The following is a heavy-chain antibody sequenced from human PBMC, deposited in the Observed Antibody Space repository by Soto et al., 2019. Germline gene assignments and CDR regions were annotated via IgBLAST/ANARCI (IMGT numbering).Heavy chain of an antibody. D-gene: IGHD6-19*01. Sequence: EVQLLESGGGLVQPGGSLRLSCAASGFTLSSYGMSWVRQVSGKGLEWVAAISGSGRHTYYADSVKGRFTVSRDNSKNTLYLQIDSLRADDTAVYYCAKDRGVLGGVAGMMDFWGQGTLVTVSS. CDR3: AKDRGVLGGVAGMMDF. V-gene: IGHV3-23*01. CDR2: ISGSGRHT. CDR1: GFTLSSYG. J-gene: IGHJ4*02.